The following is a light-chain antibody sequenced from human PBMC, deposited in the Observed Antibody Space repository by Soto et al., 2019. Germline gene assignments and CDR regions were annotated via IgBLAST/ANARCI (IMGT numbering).Light chain of an antibody. CDR2: GAS. CDR1: QSVSSN. V-gene: IGKV3-15*01. J-gene: IGKJ4*01. CDR3: QQYNNWPPLT. Sequence: ETVLTQSPGTLSLSPGERATLSCRASQSVSSNLAWYQQKLGQAPRLLIYGASTRATDIPDRFSGSGSGTEFTLTISSLQSEDFAVYYCQQYNNWPPLTFGGGTKVDIK.